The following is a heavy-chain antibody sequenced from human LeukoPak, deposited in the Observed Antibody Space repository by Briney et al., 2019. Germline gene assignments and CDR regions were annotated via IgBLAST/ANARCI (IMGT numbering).Heavy chain of an antibody. Sequence: SETLSLTCAVYGGSFSGYYWSWIRQPPGKGLEWIGEINHSGSTNYNPSLTSRVTISVDTSKNQFSLKLSSVTAADTAVYYCARGHRRYFDWFPFDYWGQGTLVTVSS. CDR1: GGSFSGYY. V-gene: IGHV4-34*01. CDR2: INHSGST. D-gene: IGHD3-9*01. J-gene: IGHJ4*02. CDR3: ARGHRRYFDWFPFDY.